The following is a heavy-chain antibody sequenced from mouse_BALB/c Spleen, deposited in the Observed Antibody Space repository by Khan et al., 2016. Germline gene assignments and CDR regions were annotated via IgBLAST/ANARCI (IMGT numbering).Heavy chain of an antibody. J-gene: IGHJ1*01. Sequence: QVQLQQPGAELMKPGAAVKMSCKASGYTFIDYWIEWIKQRPGHGLEWIGEILPGSDSTKYREKFKGKATFTADTSSYKVYMQFSSLTSEETAADYCVSRGTGHHRYFDDWGQGTTVTVSS. CDR2: ILPGSDST. D-gene: IGHD2-14*01. CDR3: VSRGTGHHRYFDD. CDR1: GYTFIDYW. V-gene: IGHV1-9*01.